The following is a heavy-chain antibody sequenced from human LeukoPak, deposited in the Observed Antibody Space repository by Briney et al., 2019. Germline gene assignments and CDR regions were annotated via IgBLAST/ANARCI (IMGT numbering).Heavy chain of an antibody. V-gene: IGHV3-23*01. D-gene: IGHD3-9*01. Sequence: GGPLRLSCAASGFTFSSYAMSWVRQAPGKGLEWVSAISGSGGSTYYADSVKGRFTISRDNSKNTLYLQMNSLRAEDTAVYYCAKDHHDILTGYDYWGQGTLVTVSS. J-gene: IGHJ4*02. CDR3: AKDHHDILTGYDY. CDR1: GFTFSSYA. CDR2: ISGSGGST.